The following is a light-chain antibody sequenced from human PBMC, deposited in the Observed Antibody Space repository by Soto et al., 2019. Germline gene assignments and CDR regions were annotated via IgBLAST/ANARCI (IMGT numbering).Light chain of an antibody. CDR1: SSNIGTNS. J-gene: IGLJ1*01. V-gene: IGLV1-44*01. Sequence: QSVLTQPPSASGTPGQRVTISCSGGSSNIGTNSVNWYQQLPGRAPKLLIYNNDLRPSGVPVRFSGDKSGTSASLAISWLKSEDEADYYCAAWDDSLNGFYVFGVGTKLTVL. CDR3: AAWDDSLNGFYV. CDR2: NND.